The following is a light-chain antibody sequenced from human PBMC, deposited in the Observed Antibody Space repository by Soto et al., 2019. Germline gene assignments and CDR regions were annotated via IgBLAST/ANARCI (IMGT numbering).Light chain of an antibody. Sequence: QAVVTQPPSASGTPGQRVTISCSGSSSNIGSNYVYWYQQLPGTAPKLLIYRNNQRPSGVPDRFSGSKSGTSASLAISGLRSEDEADYYCAAWDDILSGTVFGGGTKLTVL. J-gene: IGLJ2*01. CDR3: AAWDDILSGTV. CDR1: SSNIGSNY. CDR2: RNN. V-gene: IGLV1-47*01.